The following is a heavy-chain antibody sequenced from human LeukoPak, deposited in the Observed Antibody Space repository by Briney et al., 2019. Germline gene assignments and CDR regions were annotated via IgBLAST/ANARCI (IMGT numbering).Heavy chain of an antibody. CDR1: GFTFDDYG. Sequence: GGSLRLSCAASGFTFDDYGMHWVRQSPGKGLEWIAFISYDGSKKYYGDSVKGRFTISRDSSKNILYLQMNALTTEDTAVYYCAKDRGSGTYYLIPDYWGQGTLVIVSS. CDR3: AKDRGSGTYYLIPDY. D-gene: IGHD3-10*01. J-gene: IGHJ4*02. V-gene: IGHV3-30*02. CDR2: ISYDGSKK.